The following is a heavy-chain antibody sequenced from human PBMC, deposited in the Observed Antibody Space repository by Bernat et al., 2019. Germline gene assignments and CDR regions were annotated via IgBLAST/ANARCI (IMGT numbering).Heavy chain of an antibody. CDR1: GFTFSSYS. J-gene: IGHJ4*02. D-gene: IGHD6-19*01. CDR2: ISGSGGST. V-gene: IGHV3-23*04. CDR3: AKDLGYSSGSEQLDY. Sequence: EVQLVQSGGGLAQPGGSLRLSCAASGFTFSSYSMSWVRQAPGKGLEWVSVISGSGGSTYYADSVKGRFTICRDNSKNTLYLQMNGLRAEDTAIYYCAKDLGYSSGSEQLDYWGQGTLVTVSS.